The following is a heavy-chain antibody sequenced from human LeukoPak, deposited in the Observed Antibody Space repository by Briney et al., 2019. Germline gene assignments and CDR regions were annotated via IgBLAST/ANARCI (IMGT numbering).Heavy chain of an antibody. J-gene: IGHJ4*02. Sequence: SETLSLTCTVSGDSVTTYYWSWIRQPPGKGLEWLGYIYYSGSATYNPSLKSRVTISVDTSKNQFSLKLRSVTAADTAIYYCAKHGMWLVWLEYWGQGTLVTVSS. D-gene: IGHD6-19*01. CDR3: AKHGMWLVWLEY. CDR1: GDSVTTYY. CDR2: IYYSGSA. V-gene: IGHV4-59*08.